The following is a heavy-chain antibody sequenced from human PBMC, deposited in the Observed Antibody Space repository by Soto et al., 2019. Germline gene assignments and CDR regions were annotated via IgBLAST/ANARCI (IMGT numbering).Heavy chain of an antibody. CDR2: ITPFSGDV. CDR1: GNTFTYRY. V-gene: IGHV1-45*02. J-gene: IGHJ4*02. Sequence: QMQLVQSGAEVKKTGSTVTVSCKALGNTFTYRYLHWVRQAPGQALEWMGWITPFSGDVPYAHKLQASVTITRDRSINTAYIPISSLRSEDTAMYYCASGGAGSGPFTWELPDHWGQGTLVTVSS. D-gene: IGHD1-26*01. CDR3: ASGGAGSGPFTWELPDH.